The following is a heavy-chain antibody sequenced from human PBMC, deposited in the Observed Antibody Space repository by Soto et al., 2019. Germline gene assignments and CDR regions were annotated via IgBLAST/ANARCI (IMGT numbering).Heavy chain of an antibody. J-gene: IGHJ4*02. CDR1: GFTFSAFA. CDR2: ISSSSSTI. Sequence: GGSLRLSCAASGFTFSAFAMSWVRQAPGKGLEWVSYISSSSSTIYYADSVKGRFTISRDNAKNSLYLQMNSLRAEDMAVYFCARDTGGSYYILPLDYWGQGTLVTVSS. CDR3: ARDTGGSYYILPLDY. V-gene: IGHV3-48*01. D-gene: IGHD1-26*01.